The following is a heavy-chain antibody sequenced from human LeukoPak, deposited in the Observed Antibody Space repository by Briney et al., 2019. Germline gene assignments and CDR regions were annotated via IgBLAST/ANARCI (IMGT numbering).Heavy chain of an antibody. D-gene: IGHD3-22*01. CDR3: ARDYYDSCGYYLKADAFDI. CDR2: ISSSGSTI. Sequence: GGSLRLSCAASGFTFSSYEMNWIRQAPGKGLEWVSYISSSGSTIYYADSVKGRFTISRDNAKNSLYLQMNSLRAEDTAVYYCARDYYDSCGYYLKADAFDIWGQGTMVTVSS. CDR1: GFTFSSYE. V-gene: IGHV3-48*03. J-gene: IGHJ3*02.